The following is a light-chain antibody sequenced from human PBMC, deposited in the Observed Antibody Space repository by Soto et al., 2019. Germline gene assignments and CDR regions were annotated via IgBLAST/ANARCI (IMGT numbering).Light chain of an antibody. V-gene: IGLV1-51*02. J-gene: IGLJ1*01. Sequence: QAVVTQPPSVSAAPGQKVTISCSGSSSNIGNNYVSWYQQLPATAPKLLISEGNKRPSGIPDRFSGSKSGTSATLGITGLQTGDEADYYCGTWDSSLNADVLGTGTKLTVL. CDR1: SSNIGNNY. CDR3: GTWDSSLNADV. CDR2: EGN.